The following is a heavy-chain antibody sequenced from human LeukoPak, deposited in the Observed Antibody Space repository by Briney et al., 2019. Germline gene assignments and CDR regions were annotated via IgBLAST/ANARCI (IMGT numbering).Heavy chain of an antibody. J-gene: IGHJ4*02. CDR2: IYYSGST. Sequence: SETLSLTCTVSGGSISSSSYYWGWIRQPPGKGLEWIGSIYYSGSTYYNPSLKSRVTISVDTSKNQFSLKLSSVTAADTAVYYCAREKWEPFPFDYWGQGTLVTVSS. CDR1: GGSISSSSYY. V-gene: IGHV4-39*07. CDR3: AREKWEPFPFDY. D-gene: IGHD1-26*01.